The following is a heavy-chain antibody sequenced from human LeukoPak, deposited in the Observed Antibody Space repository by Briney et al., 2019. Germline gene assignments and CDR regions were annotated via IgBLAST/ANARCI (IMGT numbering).Heavy chain of an antibody. D-gene: IGHD3-10*01. CDR2: ISYDGSNK. J-gene: IGHJ6*03. CDR1: GFTFSNYA. Sequence: PGGSLRLSCAASGFTFSNYAMHWVRQAPGKGLEWVAVISYDGSNKYYADSVKGRFTISRDNSKNTLYLQMNSLRAEDTAVYYCVGARPSQYYYMDVWGKGTTVTVSS. V-gene: IGHV3-30-3*01. CDR3: VGARPSQYYYMDV.